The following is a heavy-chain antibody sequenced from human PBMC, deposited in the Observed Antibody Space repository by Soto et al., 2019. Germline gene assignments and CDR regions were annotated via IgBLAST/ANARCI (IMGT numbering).Heavy chain of an antibody. CDR1: GYSFTSYW. CDR3: ASGPGLGQTPASRYYYDSSGPGAFDI. V-gene: IGHV5-51*01. J-gene: IGHJ3*02. D-gene: IGHD3-22*01. CDR2: IYPGDSDT. Sequence: GASLKISCKGSGYSFTSYWIGWVRQMPGKGLEWMGIIYPGDSDTRYSPSFQGQVTISADKSISTAYLQWSSLKASDTAMYYCASGPGLGQTPASRYYYDSSGPGAFDIWGQGTMVTV.